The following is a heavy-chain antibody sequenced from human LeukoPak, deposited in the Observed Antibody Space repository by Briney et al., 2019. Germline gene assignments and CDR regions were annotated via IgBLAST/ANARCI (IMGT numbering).Heavy chain of an antibody. J-gene: IGHJ4*02. CDR3: ASISKVGATIDY. V-gene: IGHV1-8*01. CDR1: GYTFTSYD. D-gene: IGHD1-26*01. Sequence: ASVKVSCKAPGYTFTSYDINWVRQATGQGLEWMGWMNPNSGNTGYAQKFQGRVTMTRNTSISTAYMELSSLRSEDTAVYYCASISKVGATIDYWGQGTLVTVSS. CDR2: MNPNSGNT.